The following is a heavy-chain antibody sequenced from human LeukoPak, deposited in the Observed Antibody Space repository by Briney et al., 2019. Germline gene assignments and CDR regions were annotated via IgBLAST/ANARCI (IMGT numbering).Heavy chain of an antibody. CDR2: ISAYNGNT. CDR1: GYTFTSYS. D-gene: IGHD2-2*01. V-gene: IGHV1-18*01. Sequence: GASVKVSCKASGYTFTSYSISWVRQAPGQGLEWMGWISAYNGNTNYAQKLQGRVTMTTDTSTSTAYMELRSLRSDDTAVYYCARGSPIVVVPAAADYWGQGTLVTVSS. CDR3: ARGSPIVVVPAAADY. J-gene: IGHJ4*02.